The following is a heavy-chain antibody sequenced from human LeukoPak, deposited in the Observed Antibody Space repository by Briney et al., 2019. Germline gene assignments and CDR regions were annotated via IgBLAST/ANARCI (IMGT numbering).Heavy chain of an antibody. CDR1: GFTFSNFA. CDR3: AKVFCSNPRCFVPFDY. D-gene: IGHD2-2*01. Sequence: GGSLRLSCAASGFTFSNFAMGWVRQAPGKGLVWLSTISPRGDRTYDADSVRGRFIISRDNSKNTFYLQLNSLRAEDTAVYYCAKVFCSNPRCFVPFDYWGQGTLVSVSS. CDR2: ISPRGDRT. V-gene: IGHV3-23*01. J-gene: IGHJ4*02.